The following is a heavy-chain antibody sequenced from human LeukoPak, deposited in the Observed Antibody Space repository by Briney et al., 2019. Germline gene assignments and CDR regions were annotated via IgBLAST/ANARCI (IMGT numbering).Heavy chain of an antibody. D-gene: IGHD6-13*01. J-gene: IGHJ4*02. CDR3: ARRIAAAGTRDRRSFDY. V-gene: IGHV1-2*02. Sequence: ASVKVSCKASGYTFTGYYTHWVRQAPGQGLEWMGWINPNSGGTNYAQKFQGRVTMTRDTSISTAYMELSRLRSDDTAVYYCARRIAAAGTRDRRSFDYWGQGTLVTVSS. CDR2: INPNSGGT. CDR1: GYTFTGYY.